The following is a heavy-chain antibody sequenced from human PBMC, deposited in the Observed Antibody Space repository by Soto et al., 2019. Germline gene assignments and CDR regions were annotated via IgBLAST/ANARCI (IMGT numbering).Heavy chain of an antibody. CDR1: GFTFSSYA. D-gene: IGHD3-10*01. J-gene: IGHJ5*02. Sequence: QVQLVESGGGVVQPGRSLRLSCAASGFTFSSYAMHWVRQAPGKGLEWVAVISYDGSNKYYADSVKGRFTISRDNSKNTLYLQMNGLRAEDTAVYYCARGAWFGELFGWFDPWGQGTLVTVSS. CDR2: ISYDGSNK. CDR3: ARGAWFGELFGWFDP. V-gene: IGHV3-30-3*01.